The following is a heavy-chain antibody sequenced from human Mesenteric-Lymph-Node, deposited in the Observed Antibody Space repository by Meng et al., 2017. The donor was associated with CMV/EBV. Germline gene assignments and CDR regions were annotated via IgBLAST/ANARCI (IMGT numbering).Heavy chain of an antibody. CDR2: IATGDRFGGGKT. Sequence: GESLKISCAASGFSFSSFEFNWVRQAPGKGLEWVANIATGDRFGGGKTKYADSVRGRFTISRDNAKNSLYLQMNSLRAEDTAVYYCARDRPGWWRSFDYWGQGTLVTVSS. V-gene: IGHV3-48*03. D-gene: IGHD2-15*01. CDR1: GFSFSSFE. CDR3: ARDRPGWWRSFDY. J-gene: IGHJ4*02.